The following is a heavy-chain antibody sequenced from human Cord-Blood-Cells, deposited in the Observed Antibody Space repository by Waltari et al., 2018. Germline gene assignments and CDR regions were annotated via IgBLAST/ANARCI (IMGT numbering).Heavy chain of an antibody. CDR2: TNPDTGGT. Sequence: QVQLVQSGAEVKKPGASVKVSCKASGYAFTVYYMHWVRQAPGQGLEWMGRTNPDTGGTNHAQKFQGRVTMTRDTSISTAYMELSRLRSDDTAVYYCARDLYSSSWEADYWGQGTLVTVSS. V-gene: IGHV1-2*02. J-gene: IGHJ4*02. CDR1: GYAFTVYY. D-gene: IGHD6-13*01. CDR3: ARDLYSSSWEADY.